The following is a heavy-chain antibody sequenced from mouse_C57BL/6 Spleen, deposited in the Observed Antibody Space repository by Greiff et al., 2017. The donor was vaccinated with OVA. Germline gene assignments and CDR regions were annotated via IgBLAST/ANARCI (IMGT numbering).Heavy chain of an antibody. J-gene: IGHJ1*03. CDR3: AREDSNWYFDV. CDR1: GFTFSDYG. Sequence: EVQVVESGGGLVKPGGSLKLSCAASGFTFSDYGMHWVHQAPEKGLEWVAYISSGSSTIYYADTVKGRFTISRDNAKSTVFLQMASLRSEDSAMYYCAREDSNWYFDVWGTGTTVTVSA. V-gene: IGHV5-17*01. CDR2: ISSGSSTI. D-gene: IGHD2-5*01.